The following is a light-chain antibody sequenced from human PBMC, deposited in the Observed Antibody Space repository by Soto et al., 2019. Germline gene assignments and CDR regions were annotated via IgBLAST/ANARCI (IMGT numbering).Light chain of an antibody. J-gene: IGLJ1*01. CDR2: EVS. Sequence: QSALTQPASVSGSPGQSITISCTGTSSDVGSYNYVSWYQHHPGKAPELMIYEVSHRPSGVSNRFSGSKSGNTASLTISGLQAEDESDYYCSSYSSSTTFVFGTGTKVTV. V-gene: IGLV2-14*01. CDR3: SSYSSSTTFV. CDR1: SSDVGSYNY.